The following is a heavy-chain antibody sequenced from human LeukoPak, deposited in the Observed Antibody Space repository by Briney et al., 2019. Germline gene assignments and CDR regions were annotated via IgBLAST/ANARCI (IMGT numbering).Heavy chain of an antibody. D-gene: IGHD4-23*01. Sequence: PGGSLRLSCAASGFTFSSYGMHWVRQAPGKGLEWVAVISYDGSNKYYADSVKGRFTISRDNSKNTLYLQMNSLRAEDTAVYYCARWDGGNDDYFDYWGQGTLVTVSS. J-gene: IGHJ4*02. CDR1: GFTFSSYG. V-gene: IGHV3-30*03. CDR3: ARWDGGNDDYFDY. CDR2: ISYDGSNK.